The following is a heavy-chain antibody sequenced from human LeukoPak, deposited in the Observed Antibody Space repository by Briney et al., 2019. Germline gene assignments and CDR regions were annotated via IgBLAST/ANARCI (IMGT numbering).Heavy chain of an antibody. CDR2: ISYDGSNK. J-gene: IGHJ5*02. Sequence: GRSLRLSCAASGFTFSSYCMHWVRQAPGKGLEWVAVISYDGSNKYYADSVKGRFTISRDNSKNTLYLQMNSLRAEDTAVYYCAKGRGNYDYVWGIDNWFDPWGQGTLVTVSS. D-gene: IGHD3-16*01. V-gene: IGHV3-30*18. CDR1: GFTFSSYC. CDR3: AKGRGNYDYVWGIDNWFDP.